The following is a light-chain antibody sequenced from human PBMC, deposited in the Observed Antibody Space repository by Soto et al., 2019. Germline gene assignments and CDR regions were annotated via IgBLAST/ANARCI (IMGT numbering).Light chain of an antibody. CDR1: QSISTW. V-gene: IGKV1-5*01. Sequence: DIQMTQSPSTLPASVGDRVTITCRASQSISTWLAWYQQKPGKAPKLLIYDASSLEGGVPSRFSGSGSGTEVTLTISSLQPDDFATYYCQQYNTYLNTFGQGTKLEIK. CDR2: DAS. CDR3: QQYNTYLNT. J-gene: IGKJ2*01.